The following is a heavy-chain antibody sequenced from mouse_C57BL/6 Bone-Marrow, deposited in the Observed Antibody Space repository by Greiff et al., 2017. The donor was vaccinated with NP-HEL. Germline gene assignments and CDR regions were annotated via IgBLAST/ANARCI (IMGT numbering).Heavy chain of an antibody. CDR3: ARNYGSRQDDAMDY. V-gene: IGHV1-55*01. CDR1: GYTFTSYW. Sequence: QVQLKQPGAELVKPGASVKMSCKASGYTFTSYWITWVKQRPGQGLEWIGDIYPGSGSTNYNEKFKSKATLTVDTSSSTAYMQLSSLTSEDSAVYYCARNYGSRQDDAMDYWGQGTSVTVSS. CDR2: IYPGSGST. J-gene: IGHJ4*01. D-gene: IGHD1-1*01.